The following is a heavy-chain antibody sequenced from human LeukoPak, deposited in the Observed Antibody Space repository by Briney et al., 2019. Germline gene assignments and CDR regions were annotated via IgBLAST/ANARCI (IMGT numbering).Heavy chain of an antibody. CDR2: MNPNSGNT. J-gene: IGHJ5*02. Sequence: GASVKVSCKASGYTFTSYDINWVRQATGQGLEWMGWMNPNSGNTGYAQKFQGRVTMTRNTSISTAYMELSSLRSEDTAVYYCARGRVYCSGGSCYYWFDPWGQGTLVTASS. D-gene: IGHD2-15*01. CDR1: GYTFTSYD. CDR3: ARGRVYCSGGSCYYWFDP. V-gene: IGHV1-8*01.